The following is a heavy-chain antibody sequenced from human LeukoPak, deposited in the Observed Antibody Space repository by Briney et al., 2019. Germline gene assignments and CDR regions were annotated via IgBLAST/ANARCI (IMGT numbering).Heavy chain of an antibody. J-gene: IGHJ6*03. CDR2: IYYSGST. V-gene: IGHV4-39*07. CDR1: GGSISSSSYY. CDR3: ARGGYYYMDV. Sequence: SETLSLTCTVSGGSISSSSYYRGWIRQPPWKGLEWIGSIYYSGSTYYNPSLKSRVTISVDTSKNQFSLKLSSVTAADTAVYYCARGGYYYMDVWGKGTTVTISS.